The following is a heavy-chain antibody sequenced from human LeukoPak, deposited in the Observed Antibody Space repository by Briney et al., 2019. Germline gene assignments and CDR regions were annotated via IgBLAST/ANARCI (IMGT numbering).Heavy chain of an antibody. J-gene: IGHJ5*02. V-gene: IGHV4-39*01. Sequence: SETLSLTCTVSGGSISTTNYYWGWIRQPPGRDLEWIGSIYSSGNTYCNPSLESRVTISVDTSKNQLSLKLTSATAADTSVYYCARHSGLRSPFDPWGQGTLVTVSS. CDR3: ARHSGLRSPFDP. D-gene: IGHD3-3*01. CDR2: IYSSGNT. CDR1: GGSISTTNYY.